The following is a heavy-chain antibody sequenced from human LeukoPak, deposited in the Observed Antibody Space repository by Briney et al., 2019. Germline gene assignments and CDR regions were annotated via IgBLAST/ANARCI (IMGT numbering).Heavy chain of an antibody. CDR3: ARSPPRYDTRFFDH. CDR2: IYSGGGST. D-gene: IGHD3-22*01. CDR1: GFTVSSNF. J-gene: IGHJ4*02. Sequence: GGSLRLSCAASGFTVSSNFMSWVRQAPGKWLEWVSVIYSGGGSTFYADSGKGRFTISRDNSKNTLYLQMYSLRAEDTAVYYCARSPPRYDTRFFDHWGQGTLVSVSS. V-gene: IGHV3-53*01.